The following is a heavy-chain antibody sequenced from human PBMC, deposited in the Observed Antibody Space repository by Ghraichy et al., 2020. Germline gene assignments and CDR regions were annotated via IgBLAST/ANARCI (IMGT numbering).Heavy chain of an antibody. CDR3: AREAKAVAGDY. CDR2: INPSGDST. J-gene: IGHJ4*02. Sequence: ASVKVSCKASGYTFTSYYMHWVRQAPGQGLEWMGIINPSGDSTSYAQKFQGRVTMTRDTSTSTVYMELRSLRSEDTAVYYCAREAKAVAGDYWGQGTLVTVSS. V-gene: IGHV1-46*01. D-gene: IGHD6-19*01. CDR1: GYTFTSYY.